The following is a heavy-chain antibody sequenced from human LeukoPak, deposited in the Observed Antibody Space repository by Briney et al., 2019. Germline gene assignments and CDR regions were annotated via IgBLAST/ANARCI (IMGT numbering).Heavy chain of an antibody. CDR1: GFTFGKYW. Sequence: GGSLRLSCVASGFTFGKYWMSWVRQAPGKGLEWVANIKLDGSEKNYVDSVKGRFTISRDNTKNSLYLQMNSLRAEDTAVYYCARAGYDFWSGYYSWFDPWGQGTLVTVSS. J-gene: IGHJ5*02. CDR2: IKLDGSEK. D-gene: IGHD3-3*01. V-gene: IGHV3-7*03. CDR3: ARAGYDFWSGYYSWFDP.